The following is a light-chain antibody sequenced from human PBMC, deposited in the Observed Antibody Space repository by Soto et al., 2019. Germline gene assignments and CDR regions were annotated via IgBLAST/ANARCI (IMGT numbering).Light chain of an antibody. J-gene: IGLJ2*01. CDR2: KIS. Sequence: QSALTQPASVSGSPGQSITISCTGTNSDIGRYNVVSWYQQLPGKAPKLINYKISERPSGISDRFSGSKSGSTASLTISGLQDEDEADYYCCSYVGSSLLVFGGGTKLTVL. V-gene: IGLV2-23*02. CDR3: CSYVGSSLLV. CDR1: NSDIGRYNV.